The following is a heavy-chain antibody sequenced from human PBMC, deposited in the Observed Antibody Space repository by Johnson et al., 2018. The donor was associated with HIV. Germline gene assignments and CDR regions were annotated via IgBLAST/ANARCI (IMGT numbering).Heavy chain of an antibody. D-gene: IGHD6-6*01. V-gene: IGHV3-30*04. CDR3: ARGRSSSSTAAFDI. Sequence: VQLVESGGGVVQPGRSLRLSCAASGFSFSSYAMHWVRQAPGKGLEWVALMSFDGSNKYFADSVKGRFTISRDNSKNTLYLQMKSLRGEDTAVYSCARGRSSSSTAAFDIWGQGTMVTVSP. CDR1: GFSFSSYA. CDR2: MSFDGSNK. J-gene: IGHJ3*02.